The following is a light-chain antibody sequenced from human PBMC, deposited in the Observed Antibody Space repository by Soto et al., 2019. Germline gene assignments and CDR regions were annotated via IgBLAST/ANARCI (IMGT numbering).Light chain of an antibody. J-gene: IGKJ1*01. CDR2: KAS. CDR1: QSISGW. CDR3: QQYNSYSPT. Sequence: IQMTQSPSTLSAPVGDRGPITCRASQSISGWLAWYQQKAGKAPNLLIYKASRLESGVPSRFSGSGSETEFTLTISGLQPGDSATYYCQQYNSYSPTFGQGTKVDIK. V-gene: IGKV1-5*03.